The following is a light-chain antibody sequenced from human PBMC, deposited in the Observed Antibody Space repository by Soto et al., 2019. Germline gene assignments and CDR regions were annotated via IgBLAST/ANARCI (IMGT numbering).Light chain of an antibody. J-gene: IGKJ5*01. CDR3: QQYDSSPPIT. Sequence: EIVLTQSPGTLSLSPGERATLSCRASQSVISTYLAWYQQKPGQAPRLLIYGASNRATGIPDRFSGSGSGTDFTLTISGLEPEDFTVYYCQQYDSSPPITFGQGTRLENK. CDR1: QSVISTY. CDR2: GAS. V-gene: IGKV3-20*01.